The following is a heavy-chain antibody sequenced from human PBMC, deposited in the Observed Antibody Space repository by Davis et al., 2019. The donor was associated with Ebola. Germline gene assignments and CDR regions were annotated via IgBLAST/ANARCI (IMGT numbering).Heavy chain of an antibody. D-gene: IGHD3-16*01. CDR3: ARRAAVAYDHVWGISRHDAFDI. CDR1: GYSFSNFW. Sequence: KVSCKGSGYSFSNFWIGWVRQMPGKGLEWMGLIYPGDSDTRYSPSFQGQVTISADKSIATAYLQWSSLKASDTAMYYCARRAAVAYDHVWGISRHDAFDIWGQGTMVTVSS. V-gene: IGHV5-51*01. J-gene: IGHJ3*02. CDR2: IYPGDSDT.